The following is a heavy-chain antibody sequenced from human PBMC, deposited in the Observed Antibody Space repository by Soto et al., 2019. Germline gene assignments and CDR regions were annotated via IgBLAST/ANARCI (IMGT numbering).Heavy chain of an antibody. D-gene: IGHD3-16*01. CDR3: ARSSPYLSWVLFY. Sequence: ASETLFLTFPSSGGSLTCYYRSWFSEPPGKGLEWIGYIYYGGSTNYNHSLKSRVTISVDTSKNQFSLKLSSVTAADTAVYYCARSSPYLSWVLFYWGQGTLVTVSS. CDR2: IYYGGST. CDR1: GGSLTCYY. J-gene: IGHJ4*02. V-gene: IGHV4-59*08.